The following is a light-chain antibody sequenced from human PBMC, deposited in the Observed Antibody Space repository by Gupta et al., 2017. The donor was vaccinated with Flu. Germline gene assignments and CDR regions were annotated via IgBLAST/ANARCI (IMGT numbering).Light chain of an antibody. V-gene: IGLV3-25*03. J-gene: IGLJ2*01. CDR1: ALPNKY. Sequence: SSDALPNKYASWYQQHPGKAPILIIFEDTEPPSGVPARFSGSTSGKTVTLTISGVQAEDEADYYCRSATSSGTVVFGGGTKLAVL. CDR3: RSATSSGTVV. CDR2: EDT.